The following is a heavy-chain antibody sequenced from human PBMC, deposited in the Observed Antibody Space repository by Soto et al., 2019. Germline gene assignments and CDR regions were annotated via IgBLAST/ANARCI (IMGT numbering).Heavy chain of an antibody. CDR2: ISGSGDGT. CDR1: GFTFSSFA. V-gene: IGHV3-23*01. CDR3: AGPGYSSQDY. D-gene: IGHD5-18*01. J-gene: IGHJ4*02. Sequence: GGSLRLSCAASGFTFSSFALSWVRQAPGKGLEWVSAISGSGDGTDYAASVKGRFTISRDNSKDTLYLQMNSLRAEDAAVYYCAGPGYSSQDYWGQGALVTVSS.